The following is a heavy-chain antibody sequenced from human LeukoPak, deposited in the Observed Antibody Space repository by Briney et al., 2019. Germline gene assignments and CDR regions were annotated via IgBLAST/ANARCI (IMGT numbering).Heavy chain of an antibody. CDR1: GYTLTELS. V-gene: IGHV1-8*01. Sequence: ASVKVSCKVSGYTLTELSMHWVRQAPGKGLEWMGWMSPNSGDTGYAQKFQGRVTMTRDTSISTAFMELTSLRSEDTAVYYCARGPPNWGFDFWGQGALVTVSS. D-gene: IGHD7-27*01. CDR3: ARGPPNWGFDF. J-gene: IGHJ4*02. CDR2: MSPNSGDT.